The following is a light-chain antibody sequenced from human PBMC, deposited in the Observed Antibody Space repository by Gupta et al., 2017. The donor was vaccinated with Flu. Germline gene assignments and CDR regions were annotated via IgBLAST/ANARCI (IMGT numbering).Light chain of an antibody. Sequence: EIVSTQSPATLPLSPGETATLSCRDSQSVSNYLAWYQQKPGQTPRLIIYDASNSATGSPGRFSGRGSVTDFTLTISSRETEDFAVYCLQQRNTWHSFGGGTRLEIK. J-gene: IGKJ4*01. CDR2: DAS. CDR1: QSVSNY. V-gene: IGKV3-11*01. CDR3: QQRNTWHS.